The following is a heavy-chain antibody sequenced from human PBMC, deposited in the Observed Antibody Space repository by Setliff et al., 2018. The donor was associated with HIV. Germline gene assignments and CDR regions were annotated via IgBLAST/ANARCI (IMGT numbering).Heavy chain of an antibody. CDR2: INHSGST. CDR1: GGSFSDYS. J-gene: IGHJ4*02. V-gene: IGHV4-34*01. D-gene: IGHD3-10*01. Sequence: SETLSLTCAVYGGSFSDYSWNWIRQPPGKGLEWIGEINHSGSTNCNPSLQGRVTISVDTSKNQFSLKLSSVTAADTAVYYCARGRITMVRGVIMGLDYWGQGTLVTVSS. CDR3: ARGRITMVRGVIMGLDY.